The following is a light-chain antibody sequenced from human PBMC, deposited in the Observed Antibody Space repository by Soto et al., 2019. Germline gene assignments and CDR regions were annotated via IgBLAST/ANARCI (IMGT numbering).Light chain of an antibody. Sequence: DIVMTQSPDSLAVSLGERATINCKSSQRVLYSSNTKNYLIWYQQKPGQPPKLLIYWASTRESGVPDRFSGSGSGTDFTLTISSLQAEDVAVYYCQQYYTTPWTFGQGTKVEIK. J-gene: IGKJ1*01. CDR2: WAS. CDR3: QQYYTTPWT. CDR1: QRVLYSSNTKNY. V-gene: IGKV4-1*01.